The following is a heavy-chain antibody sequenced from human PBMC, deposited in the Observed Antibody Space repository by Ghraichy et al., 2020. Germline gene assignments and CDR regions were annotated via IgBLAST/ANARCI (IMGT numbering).Heavy chain of an antibody. CDR1: GFSFSSYG. Sequence: GGSLRLSCAASGFSFSSYGMNWVRQTPGKGLEWVAVISYDGSKIQYPDPVMGRFTVSRDNSKNILYLQMNNLRPDDTAMYYCARCYGSGSYWDAFHIWGQGTMVTVSS. J-gene: IGHJ3*02. V-gene: IGHV3-30*03. CDR3: ARCYGSGSYWDAFHI. CDR2: ISYDGSKI. D-gene: IGHD3-10*01.